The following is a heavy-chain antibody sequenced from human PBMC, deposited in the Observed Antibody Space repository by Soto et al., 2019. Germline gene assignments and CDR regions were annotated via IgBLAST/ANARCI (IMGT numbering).Heavy chain of an antibody. D-gene: IGHD3-10*01. CDR1: GGSISSSSYY. Sequence: SETLSLTCTVSGGSISSSSYYWGWIRQPPGKGLEWIGSIYYSGSTYYNPSLKSRVTISVDTSKNQFSLKLSSVTAADTAVYYCARHERYYGSGSFWFDPWGQGTAVTVSS. J-gene: IGHJ5*01. CDR2: IYYSGST. CDR3: ARHERYYGSGSFWFDP. V-gene: IGHV4-39*01.